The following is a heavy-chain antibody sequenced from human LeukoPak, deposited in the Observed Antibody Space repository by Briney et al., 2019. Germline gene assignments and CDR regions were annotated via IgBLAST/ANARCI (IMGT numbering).Heavy chain of an antibody. Sequence: GASVKVSCKASGGTFSSYAISWVRQAPGQGLEWMGGIIPIFGTANYAQKFQGRVTITADESTSTAYMELSSLRSEDTAVYYCARTADYYGSGSYSDYWGQRTLVTVSS. V-gene: IGHV1-69*13. J-gene: IGHJ4*02. CDR1: GGTFSSYA. D-gene: IGHD3-10*01. CDR3: ARTADYYGSGSYSDY. CDR2: IIPIFGTA.